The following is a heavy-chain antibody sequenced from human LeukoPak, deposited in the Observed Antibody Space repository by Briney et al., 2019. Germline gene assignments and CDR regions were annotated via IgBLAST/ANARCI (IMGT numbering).Heavy chain of an antibody. D-gene: IGHD3-22*01. CDR1: GGSFSGYY. Sequence: TSETLSLTCAVYGGSFSGYYWSWIRQPPGKGLEGIGEINHSGSTNYNPSLKSRVTISVDTSKNQFSLKLSSVTAADTAVYYCARGQDYYDSSGYYYYYYMDVWGKGTTVTVSS. CDR3: ARGQDYYDSSGYYYYYYMDV. V-gene: IGHV4-34*01. CDR2: INHSGST. J-gene: IGHJ6*03.